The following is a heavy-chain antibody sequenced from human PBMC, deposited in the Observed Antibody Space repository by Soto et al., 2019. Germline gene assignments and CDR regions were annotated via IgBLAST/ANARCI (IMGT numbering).Heavy chain of an antibody. CDR2: INHSGST. D-gene: IGHD3-10*01. V-gene: IGHV4-34*01. CDR3: ARVSGIYYYGMDV. J-gene: IGHJ6*02. CDR1: GGSFSGYY. Sequence: AETLSLTCAVFGGSFSGYYWSWIRQPPGKGLEWIGEINHSGSTNYNPSLKSRVTISVDTSKNQFSLKLSSVTAADTAVYYCARVSGIYYYGMDVWGQGTTVTVSS.